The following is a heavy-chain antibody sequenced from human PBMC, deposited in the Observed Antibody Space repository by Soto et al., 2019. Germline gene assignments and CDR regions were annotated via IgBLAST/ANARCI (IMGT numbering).Heavy chain of an antibody. CDR2: IWYDGSNK. J-gene: IGHJ6*02. CDR1: GFTFSSYG. D-gene: IGHD6-19*01. V-gene: IGHV3-33*01. Sequence: QVQLVESGGSVVQPGRSLRLSCAASGFTFSSYGMHWVRQAPGKGLEWVAVIWYDGSNKYYADSVKGRFTISRDNSKNTLYLQMNSLRAEDTAVYYCARDRVAGTEDYYYYYGMDVWGQGTTVTVSS. CDR3: ARDRVAGTEDYYYYYGMDV.